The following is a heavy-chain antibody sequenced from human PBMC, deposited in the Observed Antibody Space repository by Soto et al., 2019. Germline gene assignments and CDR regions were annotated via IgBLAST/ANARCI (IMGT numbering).Heavy chain of an antibody. V-gene: IGHV3-53*01. CDR2: IYNGEST. CDR1: GFNVNTDY. CDR3: ASDGRGLGKLSLFEY. Sequence: EVQLVESGGGLIQPGGSLRLSCAASGFNVNTDYMNWVRQTPGMGLEWVSFIYNGESTHYADSVKGRFTISSDKSKNTLYLQMNSLRVEDTAVYYCASDGRGLGKLSLFEYWGQGTLVTVSS. D-gene: IGHD3-16*01. J-gene: IGHJ4*02.